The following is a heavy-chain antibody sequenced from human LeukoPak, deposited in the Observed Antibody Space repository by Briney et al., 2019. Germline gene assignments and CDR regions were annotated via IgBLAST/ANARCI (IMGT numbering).Heavy chain of an antibody. Sequence: PGGSLRLSCAASGLPCSNAWIGSGRQTPGRGREWDGRIKRNTGGGTTDYSAHVKGRLTTTRDDSKNTPYLQMNSLKTEDTAVYYCTTDRSNDYGDYDDLTVDYWGQGTLVTVSS. J-gene: IGHJ4*02. CDR3: TTDRSNDYGDYDDLTVDY. D-gene: IGHD4-17*01. CDR1: GLPCSNAW. CDR2: IKRNTGGGTT. V-gene: IGHV3-15*01.